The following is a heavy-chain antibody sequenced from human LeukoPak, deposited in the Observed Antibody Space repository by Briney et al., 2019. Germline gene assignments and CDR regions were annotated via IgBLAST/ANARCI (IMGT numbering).Heavy chain of an antibody. D-gene: IGHD2-2*01. V-gene: IGHV1-18*01. CDR3: ARVVVGESVVPAAGYFDY. CDR2: ISAYNGNT. J-gene: IGHJ4*02. Sequence: ASAKVSCKASGYTFTIYGISWVRQAPGQGLEWMGWISAYNGNTNYAQKLQGRVTMTTDTSTRTAYMELRGLRSDDTAVYYCARVVVGESVVPAAGYFDYWGQGTLVTVSS. CDR1: GYTFTIYG.